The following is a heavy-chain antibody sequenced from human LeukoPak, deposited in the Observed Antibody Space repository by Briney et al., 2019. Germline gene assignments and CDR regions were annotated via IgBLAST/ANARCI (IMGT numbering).Heavy chain of an antibody. D-gene: IGHD5-12*01. CDR1: GFTFSSYW. V-gene: IGHV3-7*01. Sequence: GGSLRLSCAASGFTFSSYWMSWVRQAPGKGLEWVANIKQDGSEKYYVDSVKGRFTISRDNAKNSLYLQTNSLRAEDTAVYYCARDTSGYDGDYYYAMDVWGQGTTVTVSS. CDR2: IKQDGSEK. CDR3: ARDTSGYDGDYYYAMDV. J-gene: IGHJ6*02.